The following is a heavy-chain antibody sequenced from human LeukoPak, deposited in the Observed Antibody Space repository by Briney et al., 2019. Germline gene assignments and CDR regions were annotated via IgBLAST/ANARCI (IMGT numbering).Heavy chain of an antibody. CDR3: AKDLVLGVVPAAILHY. Sequence: GGSLRLSRAASGFTFSSYGMHWVRQAPGKGLEWVAFIRYDGSNKYYADSVKGRFTISRDNSKNTLYLQMNSLRAEDTAVYYCAKDLVLGVVPAAILHYWGQGTLVTVSS. D-gene: IGHD2-2*01. J-gene: IGHJ4*02. CDR2: IRYDGSNK. CDR1: GFTFSSYG. V-gene: IGHV3-30*02.